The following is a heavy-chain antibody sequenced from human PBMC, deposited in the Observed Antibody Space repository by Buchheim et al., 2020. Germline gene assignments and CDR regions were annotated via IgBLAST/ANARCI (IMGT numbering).Heavy chain of an antibody. CDR1: GYTFTSYY. D-gene: IGHD6-13*01. V-gene: IGHV1-46*01. Sequence: QVQLVQSGAEVKKPGASVKVSCKASGYTFTSYYMHWVRQAPGQGLEWMGIISPSGGSTSYAQTFQGRVTMTRDTSTSTVTMELSSLRSEDTAVYYCARVTREQQLVRDQSERWFDPWGQGTL. CDR2: ISPSGGST. J-gene: IGHJ5*02. CDR3: ARVTREQQLVRDQSERWFDP.